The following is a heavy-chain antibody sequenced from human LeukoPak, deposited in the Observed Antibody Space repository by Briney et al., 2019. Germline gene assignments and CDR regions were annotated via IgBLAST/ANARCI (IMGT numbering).Heavy chain of an antibody. CDR1: GGSFSGYY. V-gene: IGHV4-34*01. CDR3: ARFGYDWFFDY. J-gene: IGHJ4*02. D-gene: IGHD3-9*01. CDR2: INHSGST. Sequence: SETLSLTCAVYGGSFSGYYWSWIRQPPGKGLEWIGEINHSGSTNYYPSLKRRVPISVDTSKNQFSLKLSSVTAADTAVYYCARFGYDWFFDYWGQGTLVTVSS.